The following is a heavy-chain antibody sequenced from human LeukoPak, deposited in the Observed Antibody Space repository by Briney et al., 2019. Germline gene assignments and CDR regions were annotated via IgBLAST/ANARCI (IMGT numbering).Heavy chain of an antibody. CDR3: ARDKKSGYDWANYYYGMDV. J-gene: IGHJ6*02. CDR2: IYSGGST. CDR1: GFTVSSNY. Sequence: GGSLRLSCAASGFTVSSNYMSWVRQAPGKGLEWVSVIYSGGSTYYADSVKGRFTISRDNSKNTLYLQMNSLRAEDTAVYYCARDKKSGYDWANYYYGMDVWGRGTTVTVSS. D-gene: IGHD5-12*01. V-gene: IGHV3-53*01.